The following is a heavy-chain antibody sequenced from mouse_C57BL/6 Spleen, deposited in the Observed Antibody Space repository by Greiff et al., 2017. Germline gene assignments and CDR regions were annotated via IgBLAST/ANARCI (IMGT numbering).Heavy chain of an antibody. CDR3: ARGGTGAWFAY. D-gene: IGHD3-3*01. Sequence: DVKLVESGGGLVKPGGSLKLSCAASGFTFSDYGMHWVRQAPEKGPEGVAYISSGSSTIYYADTVKGRFTISRDNAKNTLFLQMTSLRAEDTAMYYGARGGTGAWFAYWGQGTLVTVSA. CDR1: GFTFSDYG. J-gene: IGHJ3*01. CDR2: ISSGSSTI. V-gene: IGHV5-17*01.